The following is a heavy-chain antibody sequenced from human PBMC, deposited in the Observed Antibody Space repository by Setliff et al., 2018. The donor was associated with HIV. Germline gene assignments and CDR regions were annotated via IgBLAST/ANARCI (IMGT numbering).Heavy chain of an antibody. D-gene: IGHD6-13*01. CDR1: GYTFTGYY. CDR3: AKDHATSSWFTALLDY. J-gene: IGHJ4*02. V-gene: IGHV3-30-3*02. Sequence: SCKASGYTFTGYYMHWVRQAPGKGLEWVSFIQYDGSNKYYAESVKGRFTVSRDNSKNTLYLQMNSLRAEDTAVYYCAKDHATSSWFTALLDYWGQGALVTVSS. CDR2: IQYDGSNK.